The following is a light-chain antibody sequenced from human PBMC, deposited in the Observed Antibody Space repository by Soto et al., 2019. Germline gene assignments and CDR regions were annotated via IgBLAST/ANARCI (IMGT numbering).Light chain of an antibody. CDR2: DAS. CDR1: QSVRSNY. J-gene: IGKJ4*01. CDR3: QQYGSTPLT. V-gene: IGKV3-20*01. Sequence: EIVLKQSPDTLSLSPGERATLSCRASQSVRSNYLAWYQQKPGQAPRCLIYDASSRATGIPDRFSGSGSGTDFTLTISRLEPADFSVYYCQQYGSTPLTFGGGTKVDIK.